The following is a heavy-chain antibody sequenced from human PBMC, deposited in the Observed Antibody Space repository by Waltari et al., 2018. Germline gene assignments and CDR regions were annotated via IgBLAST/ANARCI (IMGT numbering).Heavy chain of an antibody. CDR1: GFSFSTAW. J-gene: IGHJ3*01. V-gene: IGHV3-15*01. Sequence: EVQLVESGGGLVKPGRSLRLSCYASGFSFSTAWMNWMCQAPGKGLEWVGRMKSTVDGGTTDYAAPVQGRFTISRDDSKNTLYLQMSSLRTEDTAVYYCLFVDTALIIPDVFDLWGQGTLVTVSS. CDR2: MKSTVDGGTT. CDR3: LFVDTALIIPDVFDL. D-gene: IGHD5-18*01.